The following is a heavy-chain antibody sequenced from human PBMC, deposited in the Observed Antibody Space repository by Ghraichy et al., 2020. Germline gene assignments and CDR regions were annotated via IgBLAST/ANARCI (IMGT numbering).Heavy chain of an antibody. CDR3: ARGGRVLRFLEWLLGALWDY. J-gene: IGHJ4*02. CDR1: GYTFTSYY. D-gene: IGHD3-3*01. CDR2: INPSGGST. V-gene: IGHV1-46*01. Sequence: ASVKVSCKASGYTFTSYYMHWVRQAPGQGLEWMGIINPSGGSTSYAQKFQGRVTMTRDTSTSTVYMELSSLRSEDTAVYYCARGGRVLRFLEWLLGALWDYWGQGTLVTVSS.